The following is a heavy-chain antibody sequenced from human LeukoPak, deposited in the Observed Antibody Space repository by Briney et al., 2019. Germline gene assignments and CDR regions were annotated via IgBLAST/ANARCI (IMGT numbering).Heavy chain of an antibody. CDR1: GGSFSGYY. D-gene: IGHD4-17*01. V-gene: IGHV4-34*01. J-gene: IGHJ4*02. CDR3: ARGPDYGDYDYYFDY. CDR2: INHSGST. Sequence: PSETLSLTCAVYGGSFSGYYWSWIRQPPGKGLEWIGEINHSGSTNYNPSLKSRVTISADTSKNQFSLKLSSVTAADTAVYYCARGPDYGDYDYYFDYWGQGTLVTVSS.